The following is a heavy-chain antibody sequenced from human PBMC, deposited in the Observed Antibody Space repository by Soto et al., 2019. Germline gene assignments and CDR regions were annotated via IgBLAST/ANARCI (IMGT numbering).Heavy chain of an antibody. CDR2: MNPNNGNT. CDR1: GDTFTKYD. CDR3: ARRKERSGPNYFDF. Sequence: ASVKVSCKASGDTFTKYDMNWVRQAPGQGLEWMGWMNPNNGNTGYAQKFRGRVTMTSDTSISTAYMELSSLTSDNTAVYYCARRKERSGPNYFDFWGQGTLVTVS. D-gene: IGHD6-25*01. V-gene: IGHV1-8*01. J-gene: IGHJ4*02.